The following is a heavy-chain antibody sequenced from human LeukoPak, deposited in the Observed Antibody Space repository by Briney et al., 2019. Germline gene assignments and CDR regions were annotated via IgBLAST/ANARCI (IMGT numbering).Heavy chain of an antibody. CDR3: AEPEGGYYDIRPD. V-gene: IGHV3-23*01. CDR2: ISGSGGST. CDR1: GFTFSSYA. Sequence: GGSLRLSCAASGFTFSSYAMSWVRRAPGKGLEWVSAISGSGGSTYYADSVKGRFTISRDNSKNTLYLQMNSLRAEDTAVYYCAEPEGGYYDIRPDWGQGTLVTVSS. J-gene: IGHJ4*02. D-gene: IGHD3-22*01.